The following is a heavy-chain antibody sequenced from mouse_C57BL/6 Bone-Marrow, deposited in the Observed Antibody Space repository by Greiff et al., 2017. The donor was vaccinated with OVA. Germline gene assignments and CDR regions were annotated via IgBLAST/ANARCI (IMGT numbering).Heavy chain of an antibody. Sequence: EVNVVESGGGLVQPGDSLSLSCAASGFTFTNYYMSWVRQPPGKALEWLAFIRNKPNGSTTAYSASVKGRFTISRDNSQSILYLQMNALRDEDSATYYCARYKGRVAVDYFDYWGQGTALTVSS. CDR2: IRNKPNGSTT. J-gene: IGHJ2*01. CDR3: ARYKGRVAVDYFDY. D-gene: IGHD1-1*01. V-gene: IGHV7-3*01. CDR1: GFTFTNYY.